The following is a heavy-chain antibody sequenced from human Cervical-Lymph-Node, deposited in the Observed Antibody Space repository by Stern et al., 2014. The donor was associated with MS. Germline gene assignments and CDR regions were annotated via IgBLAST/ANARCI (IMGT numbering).Heavy chain of an antibody. V-gene: IGHV4-59*01. D-gene: IGHD6-19*01. CDR2: IYYSGST. J-gene: IGHJ4*02. Sequence: QVQLQESGPSLVQPSETLSLTCTVSGGSISRYYWSWIRQPPGTGLEWIGYIYYSGSTNYNPSLKSRVSISMDTSKNQFSLRLSSVTAADTAVYYCARDLWGSGWYGYFDNWGQGTLVTVSS. CDR1: GGSISRYY. CDR3: ARDLWGSGWYGYFDN.